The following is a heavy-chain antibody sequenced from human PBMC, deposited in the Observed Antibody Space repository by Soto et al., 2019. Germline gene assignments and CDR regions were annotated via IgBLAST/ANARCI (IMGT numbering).Heavy chain of an antibody. CDR3: ARPEPYTPGGIY. CDR2: VYHSGSA. V-gene: IGHV4-4*02. Sequence: QVQLQESGPGLVEPSGTLSLTCAVSGDSINSDNWWSWVRQPPGKGLEWIGNVYHSGSAGYKPSLRSRVSMSVDKSKNQFSLKLNSVTAADTAVYYCARPEPYTPGGIYWGQGVLVTVSS. D-gene: IGHD2-15*01. CDR1: GDSINSDNW. J-gene: IGHJ4*02.